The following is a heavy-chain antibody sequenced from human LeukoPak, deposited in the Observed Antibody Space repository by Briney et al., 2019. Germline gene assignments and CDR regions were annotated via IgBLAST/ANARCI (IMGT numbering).Heavy chain of an antibody. J-gene: IGHJ4*02. CDR2: INHSGST. D-gene: IGHD3-10*01. CDR3: ARGGEKYYGSGSYYY. CDR1: GGSFSGYY. V-gene: IGHV4-34*01. Sequence: SETLSLTCAVYGGSFSGYYWSWIRQPPGKGLEWIGEINHSGSTNYNPSLKSRVTISVDTSKNQFSLKLSSVTAADTAVYYCARGGEKYYGSGSYYYWGQGTLVTVSS.